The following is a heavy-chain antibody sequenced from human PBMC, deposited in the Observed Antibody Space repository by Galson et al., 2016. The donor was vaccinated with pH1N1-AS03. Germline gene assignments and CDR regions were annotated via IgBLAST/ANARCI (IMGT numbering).Heavy chain of an antibody. CDR3: ARGDGYNYYFDY. D-gene: IGHD5-24*01. CDR2: IYPGDSGT. CDR1: GFRFTTYW. Sequence: QSGAEVKKPGESLMISCKASGFRFTTYWIAWVRQLPGKGLEWMGFIYPGDSGTKYSPSFQGQVTISADKSISTAYLRWNSLKASDTAMYYCARGDGYNYYFDYWGQGTLVTVSS. J-gene: IGHJ4*02. V-gene: IGHV5-51*03.